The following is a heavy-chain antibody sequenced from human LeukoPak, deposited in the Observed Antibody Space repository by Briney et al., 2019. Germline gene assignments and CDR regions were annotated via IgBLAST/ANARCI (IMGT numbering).Heavy chain of an antibody. V-gene: IGHV4-4*02. CDR1: GGSISSNNR. CDR3: ARVPYYYDSSGYYPYYMVV. CDR2: IYHTGST. Sequence: SETLSLTCAVSGGSISSNNRWRCVRPPPRKLLEWIGEIYHTGSTNYNPSVKSRVTISVDTSKNQFSLKLSSVTAADTAVYYWARVPYYYDSSGYYPYYMVVWGKRTTVTVSS. D-gene: IGHD3-22*01. J-gene: IGHJ6*03.